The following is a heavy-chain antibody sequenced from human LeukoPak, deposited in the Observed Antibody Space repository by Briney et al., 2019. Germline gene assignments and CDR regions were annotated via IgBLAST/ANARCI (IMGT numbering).Heavy chain of an antibody. J-gene: IGHJ5*02. V-gene: IGHV1-2*02. Sequence: ASVKVSCKASGYTFADYYMNWVRQAPGQGLEWMGWINPDNGGTNYAQKFQGRVIMTRDTSITTVYMELSGLRSDDTAIYYCARGDYYGSPKTVAAWGQGTLVTVST. CDR1: GYTFADYY. CDR2: INPDNGGT. CDR3: ARGDYYGSPKTVAA. D-gene: IGHD3-10*01.